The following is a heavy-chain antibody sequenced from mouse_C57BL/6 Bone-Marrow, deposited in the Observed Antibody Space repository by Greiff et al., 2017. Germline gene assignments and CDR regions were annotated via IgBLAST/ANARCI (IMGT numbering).Heavy chain of an antibody. D-gene: IGHD1-1*01. CDR2: IHPSDSDT. CDR1: GYTFTSYW. J-gene: IGHJ1*03. CDR3: AIYGTTVVARKRYFDF. V-gene: IGHV1-74*01. Sequence: QVQLQQPGAELVKPGASVKVSCKASGYTFTSYWMHWVKQRPGQGLEWIGRIHPSDSDTNYNQKFKGKATLTVDKSSSTAYMQLSSLTSEASAVYYGAIYGTTVVARKRYFDFWGKGTMVTVSS.